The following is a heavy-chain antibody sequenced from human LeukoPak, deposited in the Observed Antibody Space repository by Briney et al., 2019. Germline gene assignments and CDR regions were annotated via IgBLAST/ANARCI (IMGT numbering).Heavy chain of an antibody. CDR2: IWYDGSNK. D-gene: IGHD2-15*01. Sequence: GGSLRLSCAASGFTFSSYGMHWVRQAPGKGLEWVAVIWYDGSNKYYADSVKGRFTISRDNSKNTLYLQMNSLRAEDTAVYYCAKEPVGEPSDAFDIWGQGTMVTVSS. CDR3: AKEPVGEPSDAFDI. J-gene: IGHJ3*02. V-gene: IGHV3-33*06. CDR1: GFTFSSYG.